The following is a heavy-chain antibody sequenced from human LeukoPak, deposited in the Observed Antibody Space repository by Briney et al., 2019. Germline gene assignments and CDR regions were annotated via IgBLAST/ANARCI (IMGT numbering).Heavy chain of an antibody. Sequence: SETLSLTCTVSGGSISSYYWSWIRQPPGKGLEWIGYIYTSGSTNYNPSLKSRVTISVDTSKNQFSLKLSSVTAADTAVYYCARGGSSSSFDYWGQGTLVTVSS. CDR1: GGSISSYY. CDR2: IYTSGST. J-gene: IGHJ4*02. V-gene: IGHV4-4*09. D-gene: IGHD2-15*01. CDR3: ARGGSSSSFDY.